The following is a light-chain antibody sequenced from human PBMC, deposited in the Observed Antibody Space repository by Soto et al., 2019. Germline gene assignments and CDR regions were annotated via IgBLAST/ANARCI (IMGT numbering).Light chain of an antibody. CDR2: EVS. CDR3: SSDAGSNNFV. V-gene: IGLV2-8*01. Sequence: QSALTQPPSASGSPGQSVTISCTGTSSDVGGYNYVSWYQQHPGKAPKLMIYEVSKRPSGVPDRFSGSQSGNTASLTVSGLQAEDDADYYCSSDAGSNNFVFGGGTTLTVL. CDR1: SSDVGGYNY. J-gene: IGLJ3*02.